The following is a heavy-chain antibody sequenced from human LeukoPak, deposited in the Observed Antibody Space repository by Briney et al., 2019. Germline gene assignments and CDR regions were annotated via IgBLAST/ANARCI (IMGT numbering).Heavy chain of an antibody. J-gene: IGHJ3*02. CDR2: IYSGGST. Sequence: GGSLRLSCAASGFTASSNYMSWVRQAPGKGLEWVSVIYSGGSTYYADSVKGRFTISRDNSKNTLYLQMNSLRAEDAAVYYCARDSSSGPNDAFDIWGQGTMVTVSS. D-gene: IGHD3-22*01. V-gene: IGHV3-66*01. CDR3: ARDSSSGPNDAFDI. CDR1: GFTASSNY.